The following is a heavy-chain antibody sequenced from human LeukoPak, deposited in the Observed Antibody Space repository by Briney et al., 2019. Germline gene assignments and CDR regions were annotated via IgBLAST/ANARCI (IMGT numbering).Heavy chain of an antibody. J-gene: IGHJ4*02. CDR3: ARDGRIAAPGTDLDY. Sequence: GGSLRLSCAASGFSFSSYWMHWVRQAPGKGLVWVSRIKSDGSSTNYADSVKGRFTISRDNAKNTLYLQMNSLRAEDTAVYYCARDGRIAAPGTDLDYWGQGTLLTVSS. CDR1: GFSFSSYW. D-gene: IGHD6-13*01. V-gene: IGHV3-74*01. CDR2: IKSDGSST.